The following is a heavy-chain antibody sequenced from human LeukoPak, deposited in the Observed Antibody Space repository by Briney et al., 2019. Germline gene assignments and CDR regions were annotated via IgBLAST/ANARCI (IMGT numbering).Heavy chain of an antibody. CDR1: GFTFSSCG. J-gene: IGHJ4*02. D-gene: IGHD4-17*01. V-gene: IGHV3-33*01. Sequence: GGSLRLSCAASGFTFSSCGMHWVRQAPGKGLEWVAAIWYDGNKKYDADSVKGRFTISRDNSKSMLYLQMNSLRAEDTAVYYCARDMGFGDYGLDYWGQGTLVTVSS. CDR3: ARDMGFGDYGLDY. CDR2: IWYDGNKK.